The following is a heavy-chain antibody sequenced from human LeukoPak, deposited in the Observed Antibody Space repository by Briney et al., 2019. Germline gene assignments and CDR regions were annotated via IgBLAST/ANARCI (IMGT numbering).Heavy chain of an antibody. V-gene: IGHV3-66*01. Sequence: GGSLRPSCAASGFTVSSNYMSWVRQAPGKGLEWVSVIYSGGSTYYADSVKGRFTISRDNSKNTLYLQMNSLRAEDTAVYYCARDPLEAFDIWGQGTMVTVSS. CDR1: GFTVSSNY. CDR2: IYSGGST. CDR3: ARDPLEAFDI. D-gene: IGHD5-24*01. J-gene: IGHJ3*02.